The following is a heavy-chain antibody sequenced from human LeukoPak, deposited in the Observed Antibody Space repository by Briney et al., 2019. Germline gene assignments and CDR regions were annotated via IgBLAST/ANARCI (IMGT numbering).Heavy chain of an antibody. J-gene: IGHJ6*02. V-gene: IGHV5-51*01. CDR1: GYSVTSHW. D-gene: IGHD6-19*01. Sequence: GKSLKISCKGSGYSVTSHWIGWVRQMPGKGLEWMGIIYPGDSDTRYSPSFQGQVTISADKSISTAYLQWSSLKASDTAMYYCARTSIAVAGSLNYYYGMDVWGQGTTVTVSS. CDR2: IYPGDSDT. CDR3: ARTSIAVAGSLNYYYGMDV.